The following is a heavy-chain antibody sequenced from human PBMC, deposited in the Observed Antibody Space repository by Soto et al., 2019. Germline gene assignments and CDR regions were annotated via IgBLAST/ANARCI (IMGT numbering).Heavy chain of an antibody. V-gene: IGHV1-18*01. Sequence: QVQLVQSGAEVKKPGASVKVSCKASGYTFTIYGIAWVRQAPGQGLQWMGWISTYNANTNYGQKFQGRVTMTTDTSTSTAYMELRSLRSDDTAVYYCARQNAEYFHLWGQGTLVTVSS. CDR2: ISTYNANT. J-gene: IGHJ1*01. CDR3: ARQNAEYFHL. CDR1: GYTFTIYG.